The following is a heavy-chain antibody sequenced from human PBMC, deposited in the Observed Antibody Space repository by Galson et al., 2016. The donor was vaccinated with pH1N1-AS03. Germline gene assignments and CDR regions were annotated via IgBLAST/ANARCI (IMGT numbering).Heavy chain of an antibody. D-gene: IGHD3-16*01. CDR1: GFTFSSHV. V-gene: IGHV3-23*01. CDR3: AKDRLTSLVVQGGFDH. J-gene: IGHJ4*02. CDR2: INDSGEAT. Sequence: SLRLSCAASGFTFSSHVMAWVRQAPGKGLEWISSINDSGEATYYAESVKGRFTISRDKTDNTLYLQMDSLRAEDTAIYYCAKDRLTSLVVQGGFDHWGQGSLVTVPS.